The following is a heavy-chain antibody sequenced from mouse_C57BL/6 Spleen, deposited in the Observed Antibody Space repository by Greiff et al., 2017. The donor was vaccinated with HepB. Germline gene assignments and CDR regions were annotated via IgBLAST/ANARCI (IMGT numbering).Heavy chain of an antibody. J-gene: IGHJ3*01. CDR3: ARLGWDSWFAY. CDR2: IHPNSGST. D-gene: IGHD4-1*01. V-gene: IGHV1-64*01. Sequence: QVQLQQSGAELVKPGASVKLSCKASGYTFTSYWMHWVKQRPGQGLEWIGMIHPNSGSTNYNEKFKSKATLTVDKSSSTAYMQLSSLTSEDSAVYYCARLGWDSWFAYWGQGTLVTVSA. CDR1: GYTFTSYW.